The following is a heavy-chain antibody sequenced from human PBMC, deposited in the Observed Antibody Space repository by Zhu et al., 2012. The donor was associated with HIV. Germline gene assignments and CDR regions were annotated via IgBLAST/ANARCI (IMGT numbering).Heavy chain of an antibody. J-gene: IGHJ4*01. CDR1: GYSISSGYY. Sequence: QVQLEESGPGLVKPSETLSLTCGVSGYSISSGYYWGWIRQPPGRGLEWIGTIYHSGSTYYNPSLKSRVTMSVDTSKNQFSLKLDSVTAADTALYYCARRGSRGHSNGLVFDYWGHGNLVTVSS. D-gene: IGHD3-16*01. CDR3: ARRGSRGHSNGLVFDY. V-gene: IGHV4-38-2*01. CDR2: IYHSGST.